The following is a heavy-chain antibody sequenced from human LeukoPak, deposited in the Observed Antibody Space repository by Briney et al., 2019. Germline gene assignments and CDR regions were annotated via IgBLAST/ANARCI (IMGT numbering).Heavy chain of an antibody. J-gene: IGHJ4*02. D-gene: IGHD3-22*01. CDR2: IKQDGSEK. CDR1: GFTFSSYW. CDR3: AREYYDSSGYYYLAY. Sequence: PGGSLRLSCAASGFTFSSYWMSWVRQAPGKGLEWVANIKQDGSEKYYVDSVKGRFTISRDNAKNSLYLQMNSLRAEDTAVYYCAREYYDSSGYYYLAYWGQGTLVSVSS. V-gene: IGHV3-7*01.